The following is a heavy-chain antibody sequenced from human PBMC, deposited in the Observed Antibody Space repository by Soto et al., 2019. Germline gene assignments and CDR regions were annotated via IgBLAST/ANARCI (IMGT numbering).Heavy chain of an antibody. D-gene: IGHD3-10*01. V-gene: IGHV5-51*01. CDR3: ARRAMVRGVIDYYYYYGMDV. CDR2: IYPGDSDT. J-gene: IGHJ6*02. CDR1: GYTFTSYW. Sequence: GESLKISCKGSGYTFTSYWIGWVRQVPGKGLEWMGIIYPGDSDTRYSPSFQGQVTISADKSISTAYLQWSSLKASDTAMYYCARRAMVRGVIDYYYYYGMDVWGQGTTVTVSS.